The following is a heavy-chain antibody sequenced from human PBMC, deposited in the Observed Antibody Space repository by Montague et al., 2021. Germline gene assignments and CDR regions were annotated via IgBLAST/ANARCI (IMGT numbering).Heavy chain of an antibody. CDR1: GGSISRSSYY. Sequence: SETLSLSCTVSGGSISRSSYYWGWIRQPPGKGLEWIGSIYSSGSTYYNPSLKSRVTISADTSKNQFSLELSSVTAADTAVYYCTRPGGYCTNDTCYFWFAPWGQGILVTVSS. CDR2: IYSSGST. D-gene: IGHD2-8*01. V-gene: IGHV4-39*01. CDR3: TRPGGYCTNDTCYFWFAP. J-gene: IGHJ5*02.